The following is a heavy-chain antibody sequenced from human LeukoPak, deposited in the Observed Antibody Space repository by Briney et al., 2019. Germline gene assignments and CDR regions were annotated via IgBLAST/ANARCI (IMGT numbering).Heavy chain of an antibody. CDR2: IYYSGST. V-gene: IGHV4-59*01. D-gene: IGHD3-22*01. CDR3: ASYYYDSSGYRFDY. Sequence: TSETLSPTCTVSGGSISSYYWSWIRQPPGKGLEWIGYIYYSGSTNYNPSLKSRVTILVDTSKNQFSLKLSSVTAADTAVYYCASYYYDSSGYRFDYWGQGTLVTVSS. J-gene: IGHJ4*02. CDR1: GGSISSYY.